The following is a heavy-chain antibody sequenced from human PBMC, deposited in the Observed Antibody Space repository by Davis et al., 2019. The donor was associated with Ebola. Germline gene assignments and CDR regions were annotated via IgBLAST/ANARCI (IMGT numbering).Heavy chain of an antibody. J-gene: IGHJ4*02. D-gene: IGHD1-26*01. CDR2: IKQDGSEK. Sequence: GESLKISCAASGFTFSSYAMSWVRQAPGKGLEWVANIKQDGSEKYYVDSVKGRFTISRDNAKNSLYLQMNSLRAEDTAVYYCAREMWVGATTWGQGTLVTVSS. CDR1: GFTFSSYA. V-gene: IGHV3-7*01. CDR3: AREMWVGATT.